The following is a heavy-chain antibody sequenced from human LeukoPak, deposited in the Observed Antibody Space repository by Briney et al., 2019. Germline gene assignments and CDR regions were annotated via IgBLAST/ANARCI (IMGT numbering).Heavy chain of an antibody. CDR3: ARASFWFDYSGYYFDF. CDR2: IYSGGGT. Sequence: GGSLRLSCAASGFTVSSNYMSWVRQAPGKGLEWVSVIYSGGGTYYADSVKGRFTISRDNSKNTVYLQMNSLRAEDTAVYYCARASFWFDYSGYYFDFWGQGTLVTVPS. D-gene: IGHD2-15*01. J-gene: IGHJ4*02. V-gene: IGHV3-66*01. CDR1: GFTVSSNY.